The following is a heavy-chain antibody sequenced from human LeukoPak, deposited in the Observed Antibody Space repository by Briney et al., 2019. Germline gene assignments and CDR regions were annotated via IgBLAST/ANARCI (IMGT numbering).Heavy chain of an antibody. CDR1: GGSVSSGSYY. CDR3: ARGFSDGSGSYYPFEY. D-gene: IGHD3-10*01. J-gene: IGHJ4*02. V-gene: IGHV4-61*01. CDR2: IYYSGST. Sequence: SETLSLTCTVSGGSVSSGSYYWSWIRQPPGKGLEWIGYIYYSGSTNYNPSLKSRVTISVDTSKNQFSLKLSSVTAADTAVYYCARGFSDGSGSYYPFEYWGQGTLVTVSS.